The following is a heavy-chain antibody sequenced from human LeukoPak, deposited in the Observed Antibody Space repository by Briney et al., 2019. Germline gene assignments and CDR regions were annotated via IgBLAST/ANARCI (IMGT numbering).Heavy chain of an antibody. J-gene: IGHJ4*02. CDR1: GGPLSSGGYY. D-gene: IGHD3-16*01. CDR2: IYYSGST. V-gene: IGHV4-31*03. Sequence: SETLSPTCTVSGGPLSSGGYYWSWIRQHPGKGLEWIGYIYYSGSTCYNPSLKSRVTISIDTSKNQFSLKLSSVTAADTAVYYCARDARGEALDYWGQGTLVTVSS. CDR3: ARDARGEALDY.